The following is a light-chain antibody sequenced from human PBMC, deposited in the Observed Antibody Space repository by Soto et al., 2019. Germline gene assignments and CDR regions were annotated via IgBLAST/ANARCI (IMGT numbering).Light chain of an antibody. Sequence: QSVLTQPPSVSSAPGQKVTISGSGSSSNIGNNYVSCYQQLPGTAPKLLIYDNNKRPSGIPDRFSGSKSGTSATLGITGLQTGDEADYYCGTWDSSLSVNYVFGTGTKVTVL. V-gene: IGLV1-51*01. J-gene: IGLJ1*01. CDR1: SSNIGNNY. CDR2: DNN. CDR3: GTWDSSLSVNYV.